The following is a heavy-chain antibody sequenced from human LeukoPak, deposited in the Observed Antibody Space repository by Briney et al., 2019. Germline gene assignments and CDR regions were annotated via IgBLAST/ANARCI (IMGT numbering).Heavy chain of an antibody. D-gene: IGHD3-22*01. CDR3: ARTWYYYDSSGYSVDAFDI. CDR2: MNPNSGNT. J-gene: IGHJ3*02. CDR1: GYTFTSYD. Sequence: ASVKVSCKASGYTFTSYDINWVRQATGQGLEWMGWMNPNSGNTGYAQKFQGRVTITRNTSISTAYMELSSLRSEDTAVYYCARTWYYYDSSGYSVDAFDIWGQGTMVTVSS. V-gene: IGHV1-8*03.